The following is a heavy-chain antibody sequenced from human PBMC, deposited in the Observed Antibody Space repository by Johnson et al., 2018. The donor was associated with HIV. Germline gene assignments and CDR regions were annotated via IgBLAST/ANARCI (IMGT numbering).Heavy chain of an antibody. CDR1: GFTFSSYG. J-gene: IGHJ3*02. CDR3: ARGGIIHDAFDI. V-gene: IGHV3-30*03. CDR2: ISYDGSNK. D-gene: IGHD1-1*01. Sequence: QVLLVESGGGVVQPGGSLTLSCAASGFTFSSYGMHWVRQAPGKGLEWVAVISYDGSNKYFADSVKGRFTISRDNSKNTLYLQMSILRAEDTAVYYCARGGIIHDAFDIWGQGTMVPVSS.